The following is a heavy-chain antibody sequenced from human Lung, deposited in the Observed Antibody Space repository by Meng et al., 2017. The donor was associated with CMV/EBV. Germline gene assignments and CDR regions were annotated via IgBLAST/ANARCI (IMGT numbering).Heavy chain of an antibody. J-gene: IGHJ4*02. CDR2: MDYRGRT. D-gene: IGHD2-2*01. Sequence: LQRSGPEPVKPSQAHALTLRASGGSIGRGVCFWIWIRQPQGKGLDGIGYMDYRGRTFYNPSLKSRVTISVDTSKNQFSLKLSSVTAADTAVYFCARGELLWDYWGQGTLVTVSS. CDR3: ARGELLWDY. V-gene: IGHV4-30-4*01. CDR1: GGSIGRGVCF.